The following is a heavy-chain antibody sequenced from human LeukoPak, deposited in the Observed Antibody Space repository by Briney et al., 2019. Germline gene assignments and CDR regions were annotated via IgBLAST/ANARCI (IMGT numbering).Heavy chain of an antibody. J-gene: IGHJ6*03. Sequence: GGSLRLSCLASGFTFSSYAIHWVRQAPGKGLEWVAVISNDGSNKLYADSVKGRFTISRDNSKNTLYLQMNSLRAEDTAVYYCAKDGIPAARVHYYYYMDVWGQGTLVTVSS. V-gene: IGHV3-30-3*01. CDR2: ISNDGSNK. D-gene: IGHD2-2*01. CDR3: AKDGIPAARVHYYYYMDV. CDR1: GFTFSSYA.